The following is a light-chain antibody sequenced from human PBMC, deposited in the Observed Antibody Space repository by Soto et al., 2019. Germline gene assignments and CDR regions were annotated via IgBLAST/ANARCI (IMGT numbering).Light chain of an antibody. V-gene: IGKV1-5*01. CDR2: GAS. J-gene: IGKJ1*01. Sequence: DIQMTQSPSTLSASVGDRVTITCRASQSISSWLAWYQQKPGKAPKLLISGASTLERGVPSRFSGSGSVTEFTLTISSLQPDDFATYYCQQYHSYSTFGQGTKVDIK. CDR3: QQYHSYST. CDR1: QSISSW.